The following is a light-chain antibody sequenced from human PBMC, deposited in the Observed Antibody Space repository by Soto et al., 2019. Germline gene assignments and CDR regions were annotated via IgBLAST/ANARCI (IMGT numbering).Light chain of an antibody. Sequence: EIVLTQSPGTLSLSPGERATLSCRASQSVPSNFLAWYQQKPGQAPILLIYAVSRRATGIPDRFSGSGSVTDFTLTISRLEPEDSAVYYCQHYYCSWTFAQWTKVVIK. CDR2: AVS. CDR3: QHYYCSWT. J-gene: IGKJ1*01. V-gene: IGKV3-20*01. CDR1: QSVPSNF.